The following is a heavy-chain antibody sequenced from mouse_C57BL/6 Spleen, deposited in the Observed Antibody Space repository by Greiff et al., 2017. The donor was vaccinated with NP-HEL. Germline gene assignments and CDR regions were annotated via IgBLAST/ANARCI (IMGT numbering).Heavy chain of an antibody. V-gene: IGHV1-82*01. CDR2: IYPGDGDT. D-gene: IGHD2-4*01. CDR3: ARWVYDYGFAY. Sequence: QVQLKQSGPELVKPGASVKISCKASGYAFSSSWMNWVKQRPGKGLEWIGRIYPGDGDTNYNGKFKGKATLTADKSSSTAYMQLSSLTSEDSAVYLCARWVYDYGFAYWGQGTLVTVSA. CDR1: GYAFSSSW. J-gene: IGHJ3*01.